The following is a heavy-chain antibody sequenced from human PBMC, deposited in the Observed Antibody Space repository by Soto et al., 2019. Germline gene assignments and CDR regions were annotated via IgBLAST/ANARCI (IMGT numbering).Heavy chain of an antibody. D-gene: IGHD2-2*02. CDR3: AREYTAWPLAYGLDV. CDR1: GFSFSTHG. Sequence: GGSLRLTCAASGFSFSTHGLHWVRQAPGKGLEWVSSISSRSDIYYADSVKGRSTISRDNAKNSVSLQMNSLRAEDTAVYYCAREYTAWPLAYGLDVWGQGTTVTVSS. J-gene: IGHJ6*02. V-gene: IGHV3-21*01. CDR2: ISSRSDI.